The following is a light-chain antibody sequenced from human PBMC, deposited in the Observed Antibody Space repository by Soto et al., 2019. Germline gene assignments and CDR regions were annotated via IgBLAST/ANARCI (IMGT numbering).Light chain of an antibody. Sequence: QSVLTQPPSVSAAPGQKVTISCSGSSSNIGSNYVSWYQQLPGTAPKLLIYDDNKRPSGIPDRFSGSKSGTSATLGITGLQTGDKAAYYCGTLDSRRSAYVFGTGTKLTVL. J-gene: IGLJ1*01. CDR1: SSNIGSNY. CDR3: GTLDSRRSAYV. CDR2: DDN. V-gene: IGLV1-51*01.